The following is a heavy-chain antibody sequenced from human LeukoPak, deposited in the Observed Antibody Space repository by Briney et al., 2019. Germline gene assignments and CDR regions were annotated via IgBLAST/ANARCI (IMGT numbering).Heavy chain of an antibody. V-gene: IGHV3-48*02. Sequence: QPGGSLRLSCAASGFTFTSYVMNWVRQPPGKGLEWISYIGTRGTTMYYADSVKGRFTISRDNAKNSLYLQMNSLRDEDTAIHYCARGRGSSWGQGTLVTVSS. J-gene: IGHJ5*02. CDR1: GFTFTSYV. D-gene: IGHD2-21*01. CDR2: IGTRGTTM. CDR3: ARGRGSS.